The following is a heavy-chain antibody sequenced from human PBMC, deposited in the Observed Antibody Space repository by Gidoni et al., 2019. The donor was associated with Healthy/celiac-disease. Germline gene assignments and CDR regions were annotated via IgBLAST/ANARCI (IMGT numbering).Heavy chain of an antibody. Sequence: EVQLVESGGGLVKPGGSLRLSCAASGFTFSSYSMNWVRQAPGKGLEWVSSISSSSSYIYYADSVKDRFTISRDNAKNSLYLKMNSLRAEDTAVYYCLGAYDFWSGYKAYWGQGTLVTVSS. D-gene: IGHD3-3*01. CDR2: ISSSSSYI. J-gene: IGHJ4*02. V-gene: IGHV3-21*01. CDR1: GFTFSSYS. CDR3: LGAYDFWSGYKAY.